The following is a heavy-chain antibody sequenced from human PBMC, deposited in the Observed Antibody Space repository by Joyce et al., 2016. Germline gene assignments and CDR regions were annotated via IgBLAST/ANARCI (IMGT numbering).Heavy chain of an antibody. CDR3: ARNGAYSQDS. V-gene: IGHV4-4*02. D-gene: IGHD5-12*01. Sequence: QVQLQESGPGLVKPSGTLSLTCAVYGGSISSAHWWSWVRQPPGKGLEWIGEIYLCGSTTYNPSLMSRVTISVDKSKNQLSLKMNSVTAADTAVYYCARNGAYSQDSWGQGTLVTVSS. CDR2: IYLCGST. CDR1: GGSISSAHW. J-gene: IGHJ5*01.